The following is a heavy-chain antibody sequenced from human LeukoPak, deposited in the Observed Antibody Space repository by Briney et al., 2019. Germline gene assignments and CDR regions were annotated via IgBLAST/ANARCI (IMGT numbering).Heavy chain of an antibody. V-gene: IGHV3-7*01. CDR1: GFTVSSNY. Sequence: PGGSLRLSCAASGFTVSSNYMSWVRQAPGKGLEWVANIKQDGSEKYYVDSVKGRFTISRDNAKNSLYLQMNSLRAEDTAVYYCARAMIVVSNQFDYWGQGTLVTVSS. J-gene: IGHJ4*02. D-gene: IGHD3-22*01. CDR3: ARAMIVVSNQFDY. CDR2: IKQDGSEK.